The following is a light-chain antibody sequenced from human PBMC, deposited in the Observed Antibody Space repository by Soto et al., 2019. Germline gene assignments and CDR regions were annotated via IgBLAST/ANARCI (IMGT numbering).Light chain of an antibody. V-gene: IGKV1-5*03. CDR2: KAS. CDR3: QQYNGYSSVT. CDR1: QSISSW. J-gene: IGKJ4*01. Sequence: DIQMTQSPSTLSASVGDRVTITCRASQSISSWLAWYQQKPGKAPKLLIYKASSLESGVPSRFSDSGSGTEFTLAISSLQPDDFATYYCQQYNGYSSVTFGGGTMVDI.